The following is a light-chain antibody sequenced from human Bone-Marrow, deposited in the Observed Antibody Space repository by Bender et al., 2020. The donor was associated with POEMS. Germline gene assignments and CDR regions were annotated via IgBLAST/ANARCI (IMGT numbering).Light chain of an antibody. CDR2: DVS. V-gene: IGLV2-8*01. J-gene: IGLJ1*01. CDR1: SSDVGGYNY. Sequence: QSVLTQPPSASGAPGQRVTISCTGTSSDVGGYNYVSWYQQHPGNAPKLIIYDVSQRPSGVPDRFSGSKSGNTASLTISGLQAEDEADYYCSSYAGSNTYVFGSGTKVTVL. CDR3: SSYAGSNTYV.